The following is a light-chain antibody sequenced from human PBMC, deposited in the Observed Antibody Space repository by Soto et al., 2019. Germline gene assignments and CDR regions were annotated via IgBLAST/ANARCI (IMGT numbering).Light chain of an antibody. Sequence: EIVRTLSPATLSGSPGERVSLSCRASQGVGSTLAWYRQQPGQAPRLLIYDAYIRATGVPARFSGSGSGTEFTLTISSLQSEDFAVYYCQHYKTWPLAFGGGTNVAIK. CDR2: DAY. V-gene: IGKV3-15*01. CDR1: QGVGST. CDR3: QHYKTWPLA. J-gene: IGKJ4*01.